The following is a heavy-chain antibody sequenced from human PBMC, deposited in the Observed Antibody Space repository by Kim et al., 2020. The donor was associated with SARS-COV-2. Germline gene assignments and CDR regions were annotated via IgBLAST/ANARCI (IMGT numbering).Heavy chain of an antibody. V-gene: IGHV4-31*03. CDR1: GGSISSGGYY. Sequence: SETLSLTCTVSGGSISSGGYYWSWIRQHPGKGLEWIGYIYYSGSTYYNPSLKSRVTISVDTSKNQFSLKLSSVTAADTAVYYCARSEGVDILTGYYIGYCYYGMDVWGQGTTVTVSS. CDR2: IYYSGST. CDR3: ARSEGVDILTGYYIGYCYYGMDV. J-gene: IGHJ6*02. D-gene: IGHD3-9*01.